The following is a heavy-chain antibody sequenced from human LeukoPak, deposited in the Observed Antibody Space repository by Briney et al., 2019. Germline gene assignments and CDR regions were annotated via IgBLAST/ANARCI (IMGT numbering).Heavy chain of an antibody. CDR1: GFTFSSYG. CDR3: ARVAIRNYYDSSGYYWPLDY. CDR2: IWYDGSKK. Sequence: GGSLRLSCAASGFTFSSYGMHWVRQAPGKGLEWVAVIWYDGSKKYYADSVKGRFTISRDNSKNTLYLQMNSLRAEDTAVYYCARVAIRNYYDSSGYYWPLDYWGQGTLVTVSS. J-gene: IGHJ4*02. V-gene: IGHV3-33*01. D-gene: IGHD3-22*01.